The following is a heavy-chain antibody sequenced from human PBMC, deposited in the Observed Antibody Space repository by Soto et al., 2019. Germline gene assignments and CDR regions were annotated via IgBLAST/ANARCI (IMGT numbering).Heavy chain of an antibody. D-gene: IGHD3-3*01. CDR2: ISGSGGST. V-gene: IGHV3-23*01. CDR3: AKIDFWSGYYTGVPYYYGMDV. J-gene: IGHJ6*02. Sequence: GGSLRLSCAASGFTFSSYAMSWVRQAPGKGLEWVSAISGSGGSTYYADSVKGRFTISRDNSKNTLYLQMNSLRAEDTAVYYCAKIDFWSGYYTGVPYYYGMDVWGQGTTVTVSS. CDR1: GFTFSSYA.